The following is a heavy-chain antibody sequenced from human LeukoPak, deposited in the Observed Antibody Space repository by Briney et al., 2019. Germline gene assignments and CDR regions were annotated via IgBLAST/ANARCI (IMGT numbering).Heavy chain of an antibody. D-gene: IGHD3-16*01. V-gene: IGHV4-34*01. CDR2: INHSGST. Sequence: SETLSLTCAVYGGSFSGYYWSWIRQPPGKGLEWIGEINHSGSTNYNPSPKSRVTISLDTSKNQFSLKLTSVTAADTAVYYCARVLGLTFEDSWGQRSLVTVSS. CDR1: GGSFSGYY. J-gene: IGHJ4*02. CDR3: ARVLGLTFEDS.